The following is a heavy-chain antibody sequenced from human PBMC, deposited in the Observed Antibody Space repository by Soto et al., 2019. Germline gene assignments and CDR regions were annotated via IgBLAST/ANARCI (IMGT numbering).Heavy chain of an antibody. D-gene: IGHD6-19*01. CDR2: ISWNSGRI. CDR1: GFTFDDYA. J-gene: IGHJ4*02. Sequence: EVQLVESGGGLVQPGRSLRLACAASGFTFDDYAMHWVRQGPGKGLEWVSGISWNSGRIDYADSVKGRFTISRDNAKKSLYLQMNRLRGEETALYYCAKDIREYGSGWAYFDNWGQGTLVTVSS. CDR3: AKDIREYGSGWAYFDN. V-gene: IGHV3-9*01.